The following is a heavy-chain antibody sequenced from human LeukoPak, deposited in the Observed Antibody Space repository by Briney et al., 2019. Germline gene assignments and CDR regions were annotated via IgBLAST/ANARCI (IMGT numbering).Heavy chain of an antibody. J-gene: IGHJ3*02. D-gene: IGHD1-26*01. Sequence: SSETLSLTCTVSGGSISSYYWSWIREPPGKGLEWIGYIYYGGSTDYNPSLKSRVTISKDTSKTQFSLRLSSVTAADTAVYYCARHRSGSYWRAFDIWGQGTMVTVSS. CDR1: GGSISSYY. V-gene: IGHV4-59*01. CDR3: ARHRSGSYWRAFDI. CDR2: IYYGGST.